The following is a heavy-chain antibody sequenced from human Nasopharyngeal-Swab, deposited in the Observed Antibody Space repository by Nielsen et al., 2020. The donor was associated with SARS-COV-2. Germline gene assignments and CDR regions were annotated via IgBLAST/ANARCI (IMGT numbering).Heavy chain of an antibody. J-gene: IGHJ3*02. D-gene: IGHD2-21*02. CDR2: ISSSGSTI. CDR1: GFTFSSYE. V-gene: IGHV3-48*03. Sequence: GESLKISCAASGFTFSSYEMNWVRQAPGKGLEWVSYISSSGSTIYYADSVKGRFTISRDNAKNSLYLQMNSLRAEDTAVYYCARDDHTVVVTAVGHDAFDIWGQGTMVTVSS. CDR3: ARDDHTVVVTAVGHDAFDI.